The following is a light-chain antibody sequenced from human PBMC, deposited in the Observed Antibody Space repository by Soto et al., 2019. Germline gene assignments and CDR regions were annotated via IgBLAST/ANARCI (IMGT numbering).Light chain of an antibody. CDR2: ATS. Sequence: DIPMTQSPSSLSASVGDRVTIACRASHDIGNFLAWYQQKPGRVPELLMYATSTLKSGVPSRFSGSGSGTDFTLTISSLQPEDFATYFCQNYNSVPYTFGQGTKLEIK. V-gene: IGKV1-27*01. J-gene: IGKJ2*01. CDR3: QNYNSVPYT. CDR1: HDIGNF.